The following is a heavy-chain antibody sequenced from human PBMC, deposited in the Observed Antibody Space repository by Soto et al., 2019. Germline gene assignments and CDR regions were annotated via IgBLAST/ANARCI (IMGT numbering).Heavy chain of an antibody. CDR1: GGSISSFH. J-gene: IGHJ1*01. V-gene: IGHV4-59*01. D-gene: IGHD6-13*01. CDR2: VSYGGST. Sequence: SETLSLTCTVSGGSISSFHWSWIRQSPGKALEWIGYVSYGGSTNYNPSLESRVTISVDKSKNQFSLTLKSVTAADTAIYYCARDGSAWYPSEDFYYWGQGTLVNVPQ. CDR3: ARDGSAWYPSEDFYY.